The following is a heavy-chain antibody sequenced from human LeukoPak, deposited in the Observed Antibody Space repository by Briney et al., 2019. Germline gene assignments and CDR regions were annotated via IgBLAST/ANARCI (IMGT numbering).Heavy chain of an antibody. CDR2: IIPIFGTA. D-gene: IGHD2-2*01. Sequence: SVKVSCKASGCTFSSYAISWVRQAPAQGLEWMGGIIPIFGTANYAQKFQGRVTITADESTSTAYMELSSLRSEDTAVYYCARSAPICVVVPAATDRCYYYGMDVWGKGTTVTVSS. CDR3: ARSAPICVVVPAATDRCYYYGMDV. V-gene: IGHV1-69*13. J-gene: IGHJ6*04. CDR1: GCTFSSYA.